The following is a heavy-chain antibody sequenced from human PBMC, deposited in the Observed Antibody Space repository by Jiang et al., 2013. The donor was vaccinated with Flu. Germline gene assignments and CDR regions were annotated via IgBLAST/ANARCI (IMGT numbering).Heavy chain of an antibody. J-gene: IGHJ4*02. V-gene: IGHV1-69*06. CDR2: IIPIFGTA. CDR3: AREGKDIVVVPAATSYYFDY. Sequence: SGAEVKKPGSSVKVSCRASGGTFSSYAISWVRQAPGQGLEWMGGIIPIFGTANYAQKFQGRVTITADKSTSTAYMELSSLRSEDTAVYYCAREGKDIVVVPAATSYYFDYWGQGTLVTVSS. CDR1: GGTFSSYA. D-gene: IGHD2-2*01.